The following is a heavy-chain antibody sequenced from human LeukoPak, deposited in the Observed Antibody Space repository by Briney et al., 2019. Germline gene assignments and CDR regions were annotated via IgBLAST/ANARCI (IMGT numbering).Heavy chain of an antibody. CDR2: IYYSGST. V-gene: IGHV4-39*01. CDR1: GGSISSSSYY. CDR3: ARLPGLSSSRYYFDY. J-gene: IGHJ4*02. D-gene: IGHD6-13*01. Sequence: PSETLSLTCTVSGGSISSSSYYWGWIRQPPGKGLEWIGSIYYSGSTYYNPSLKSRVTISVDTSKNQFSLKLSSVTAADTAVYYCARLPGLSSSRYYFDYWGQGTLVTVSS.